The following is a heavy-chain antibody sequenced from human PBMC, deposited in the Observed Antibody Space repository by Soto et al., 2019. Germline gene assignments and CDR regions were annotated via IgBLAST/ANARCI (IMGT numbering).Heavy chain of an antibody. CDR3: ATDSNYDVSNSF. Sequence: SVKVSCKASGGTLNNYAINWVRQAPGQGLEWMGGILPVSAPPDYAQKFQGRVSITADHSTSTAYMELSRLKSDDTAVYFCATDSNYDVSNSFWGQGTRVTVSS. CDR2: ILPVSAPP. V-gene: IGHV1-69*13. CDR1: GGTLNNYA. J-gene: IGHJ4*02. D-gene: IGHD3-3*01.